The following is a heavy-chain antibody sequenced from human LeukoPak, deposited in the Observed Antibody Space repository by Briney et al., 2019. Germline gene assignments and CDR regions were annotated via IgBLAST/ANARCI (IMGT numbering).Heavy chain of an antibody. D-gene: IGHD1-7*01. Sequence: GASVKVSCKASGYTFTGYYMHWVRQAPGQGLEWMGWINPNSGGTNYAQKFQGRVTMTRDTSISTAYMELSRLRSDDTAVYYCARDMITGTTGAFDIWGQGTMVTVSS. CDR3: ARDMITGTTGAFDI. CDR1: GYTFTGYY. CDR2: INPNSGGT. V-gene: IGHV1-2*02. J-gene: IGHJ3*02.